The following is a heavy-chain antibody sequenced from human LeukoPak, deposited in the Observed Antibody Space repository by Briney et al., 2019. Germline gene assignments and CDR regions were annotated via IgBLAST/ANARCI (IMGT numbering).Heavy chain of an antibody. D-gene: IGHD3-10*01. V-gene: IGHV4-34*01. Sequence: SETLSLTCAVYGGSFSGYYWSWIRQPPGKGLEWIGEINHSGSTNYNPSLKSRVTISVDTSKNQFSLKLSSVTAADTAVYYCARAPWESYYNSYFDYWGQGTLVTVSS. CDR1: GGSFSGYY. CDR3: ARAPWESYYNSYFDY. J-gene: IGHJ4*02. CDR2: INHSGST.